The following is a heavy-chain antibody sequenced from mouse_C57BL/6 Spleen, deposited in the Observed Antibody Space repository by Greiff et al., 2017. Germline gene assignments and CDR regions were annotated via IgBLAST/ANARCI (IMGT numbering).Heavy chain of an antibody. CDR3: ARWELLRSLMDY. J-gene: IGHJ4*01. V-gene: IGHV1-26*01. Sequence: VQLQQSGPELVKPGASVKISCKASGYTFTDYYMNWVKQSHGKSLEWIGDINPNNGGTSYNQKFKGKATLTVDKSSSTAYMELRSLTSEDSAVYYCARWELLRSLMDYWGQGTSVTVSS. CDR1: GYTFTDYY. CDR2: INPNNGGT. D-gene: IGHD1-1*01.